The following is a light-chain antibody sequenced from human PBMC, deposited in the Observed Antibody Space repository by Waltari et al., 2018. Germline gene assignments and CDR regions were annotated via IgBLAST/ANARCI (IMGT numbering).Light chain of an antibody. J-gene: IGKJ2*01. CDR3: QQYGSSPPYT. V-gene: IGKV3-20*01. CDR1: QSVSSSY. Sequence: ELVLTQSPGTLSLSPGERATLSCRASQSVSSSYLAWYQQKPGQAPRLLIHGASSRATGIPDRFSGSGSGTDFTLKISRLEPEDFAVYYCQQYGSSPPYTFGQGTKLEIK. CDR2: GAS.